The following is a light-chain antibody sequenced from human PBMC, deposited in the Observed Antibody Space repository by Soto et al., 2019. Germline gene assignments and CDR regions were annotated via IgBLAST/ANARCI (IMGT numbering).Light chain of an antibody. V-gene: IGKV1-27*01. Sequence: DIQMTQSPSSLSASVGDRVTITCRASQGISNYLAWYQQKPGKVPKLLIYAASTLQSGVPSRFSGSGSGTDFTLTISSLQPEDVATYYCQKYNSAPLAWTFGQGTKVEIK. J-gene: IGKJ1*01. CDR3: QKYNSAPLAWT. CDR1: QGISNY. CDR2: AAS.